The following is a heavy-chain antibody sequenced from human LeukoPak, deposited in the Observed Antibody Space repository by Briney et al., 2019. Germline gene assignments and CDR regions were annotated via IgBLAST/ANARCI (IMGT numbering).Heavy chain of an antibody. CDR1: GGSFSGYY. Sequence: SETLSLTCAVYGGSFSGYYWSWIRQPPGKGLEWIGEINHSGSTNYNPSLKSRVTISVDTSKNQFSLKLSSLTAADTAVYYCAMRTDCSSTSCYRTSYYGMDVWGQGTTVTVPS. V-gene: IGHV4-34*01. CDR3: AMRTDCSSTSCYRTSYYGMDV. D-gene: IGHD2-2*01. J-gene: IGHJ6*02. CDR2: INHSGST.